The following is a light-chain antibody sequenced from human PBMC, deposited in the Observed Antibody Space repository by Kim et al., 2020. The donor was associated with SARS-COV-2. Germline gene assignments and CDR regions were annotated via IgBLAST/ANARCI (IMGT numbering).Light chain of an antibody. J-gene: IGKJ1*01. V-gene: IGKV3-20*01. CDR2: GAS. Sequence: SPGESATLSCRVSQSVSRNYLAWYQQNPGQAPRLLIYGASSRATGIPDRFSGSGSGTDFTLTITRLEPEDFAVYYCQQYSSSPATFGQGTKVDIK. CDR3: QQYSSSPAT. CDR1: QSVSRNY.